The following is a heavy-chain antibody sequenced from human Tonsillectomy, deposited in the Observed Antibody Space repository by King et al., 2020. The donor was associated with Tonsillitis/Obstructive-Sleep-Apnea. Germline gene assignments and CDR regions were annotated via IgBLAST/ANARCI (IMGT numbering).Heavy chain of an antibody. V-gene: IGHV3-33*01. J-gene: IGHJ3*02. CDR2: IWYDGSKK. D-gene: IGHD1-1*01. Sequence: VQLVESGGGVVQPGRSLRLSCAASGFTFNNYGMHWVRQAPGRGLEWVALIWYDGSKKYYADSVKGRFTISRDNSKSTLYLQMNSLRAEDSALYYCASDSANWNPSDGFDIWGQGTVVTVSS. CDR3: ASDSANWNPSDGFDI. CDR1: GFTFNNYG.